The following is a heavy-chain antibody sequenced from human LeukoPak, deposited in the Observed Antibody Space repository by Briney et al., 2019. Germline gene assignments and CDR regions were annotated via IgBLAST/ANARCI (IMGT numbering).Heavy chain of an antibody. J-gene: IGHJ6*02. Sequence: ASVKVSCKASGYTFTGYYMHWVRQAPGQGLEWMGRINPNSGGTNYAQKFQGRVTMTRDTSISTAYMELSRLRSDDTAVYYCARDLYYYGSDGMDVWGQGTTVTVSS. D-gene: IGHD3-10*01. CDR2: INPNSGGT. CDR1: GYTFTGYY. CDR3: ARDLYYYGSDGMDV. V-gene: IGHV1-2*06.